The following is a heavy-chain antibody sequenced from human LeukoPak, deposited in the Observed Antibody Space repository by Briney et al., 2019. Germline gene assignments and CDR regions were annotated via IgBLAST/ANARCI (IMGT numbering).Heavy chain of an antibody. Sequence: PGGSLRLSCAASGFTFSDYAMSWVRQAPGKGLVWVSHINSDGSTTSYADSVKGRFTISRDNAKNTLYLQMNSLRAEDTAVYYCARDAVDTANAVWGQGTTVTVSS. CDR1: GFTFSDYA. V-gene: IGHV3-74*01. D-gene: IGHD5-18*01. J-gene: IGHJ6*02. CDR2: INSDGSTT. CDR3: ARDAVDTANAV.